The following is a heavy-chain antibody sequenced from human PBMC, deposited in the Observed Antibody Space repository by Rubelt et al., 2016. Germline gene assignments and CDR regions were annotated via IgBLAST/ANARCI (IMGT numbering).Heavy chain of an antibody. CDR3: ARERDDYGDY. J-gene: IGHJ4*02. V-gene: IGHV1-18*01. CDR1: GGTFSSYG. CDR2: VRAYNGNT. Sequence: QVQLVQSGAEVKKPGSSVKVSCKASGGTFSSYGISWVRQAPGQGLEWMGWVRAYNGNTNYARKLQGRVTMTTDTSTSTAYMELRSLRSDDTAVYYCARERDDYGDYWGQGTLVTVSS. D-gene: IGHD5-24*01.